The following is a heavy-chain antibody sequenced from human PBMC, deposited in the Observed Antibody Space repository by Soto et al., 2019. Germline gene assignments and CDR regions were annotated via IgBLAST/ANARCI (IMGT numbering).Heavy chain of an antibody. CDR3: ARERLQYGYYYGMDV. V-gene: IGHV4-30-2*05. CDR1: GGSMSSGGYS. CDR2: IYHSGST. Sequence: PSETLSLTCAVSGGSMSSGGYSWSWIRQPPGKGLEWIGYIYHSGSTNYNPSLKSRVTISVDKSKNQFSLKLSSVTAADTAVYYCARERLQYGYYYGMDVWGQGTTVTVSS. D-gene: IGHD4-4*01. J-gene: IGHJ6*02.